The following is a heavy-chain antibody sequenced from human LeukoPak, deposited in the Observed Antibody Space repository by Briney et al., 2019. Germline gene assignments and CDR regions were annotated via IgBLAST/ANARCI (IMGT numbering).Heavy chain of an antibody. Sequence: KPGGSLRLSCAASGFSFSIYTMSWVRQAPGKGLEWVSSINSGSNYIYYADSVKGRITISRDNAKNSVSLLMNSLRAEDTALYYCARAYYNSGTSHFDCWGQGTLVTVSS. CDR1: GFSFSIYT. CDR2: INSGSNYI. V-gene: IGHV3-21*01. J-gene: IGHJ4*02. CDR3: ARAYYNSGTSHFDC. D-gene: IGHD3-10*01.